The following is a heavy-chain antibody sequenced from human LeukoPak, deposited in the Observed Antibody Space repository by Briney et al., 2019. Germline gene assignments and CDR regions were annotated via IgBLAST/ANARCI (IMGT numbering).Heavy chain of an antibody. CDR2: TYYRSKWYN. D-gene: IGHD4-17*01. Sequence: SQTLSLTCAISGDSVSSNSAAWNWIRQSPSRGLEWLGRTYYRSKWYNDYAVSVKSRITINPGTSKNQFSLQLNSVTPEDTAVYYCARDMRDYGDYVEAFDIWGQGTMVTVSS. J-gene: IGHJ3*02. V-gene: IGHV6-1*01. CDR3: ARDMRDYGDYVEAFDI. CDR1: GDSVSSNSAA.